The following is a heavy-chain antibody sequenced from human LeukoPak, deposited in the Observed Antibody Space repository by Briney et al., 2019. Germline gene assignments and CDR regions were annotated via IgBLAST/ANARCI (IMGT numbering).Heavy chain of an antibody. CDR1: DGSMSSYY. J-gene: IGHJ5*02. V-gene: IGHV4-59*08. CDR2: IYDSGNS. CDR3: ARYCWSGAAPGSWFDP. D-gene: IGHD2-15*01. Sequence: SETLSLTCTVSDGSMSSYYWSWIRRPPGKGLEWIGYIYDSGNSNYNPSLKSRVTISVDTSRKQFSLKLKSVTAADTAVYYCARYCWSGAAPGSWFDPWGQGTLVTVSS.